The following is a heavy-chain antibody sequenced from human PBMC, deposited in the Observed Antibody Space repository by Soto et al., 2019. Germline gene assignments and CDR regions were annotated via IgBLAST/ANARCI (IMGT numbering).Heavy chain of an antibody. J-gene: IGHJ6*02. CDR2: IFPGDSDT. CDR1: GFSLNTYW. CDR3: AREMGLFATAILYYYYGMDV. D-gene: IGHD2-15*01. Sequence: PGESLKISCKASGFSLNTYWIAWVRQMPGRGLEWMGAIFPGDSDTKYSPSFEGQVTISRDNSKNTLYLQMNSLRAEDTAVYYCAREMGLFATAILYYYYGMDVWGQGTTVTVSS. V-gene: IGHV5-51*01.